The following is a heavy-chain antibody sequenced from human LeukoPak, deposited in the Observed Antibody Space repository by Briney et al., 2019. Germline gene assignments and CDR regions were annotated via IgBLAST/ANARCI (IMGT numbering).Heavy chain of an antibody. CDR1: GYSFTSYW. V-gene: IGHV5-51*01. J-gene: IGHJ4*02. CDR3: ACSYCSSTSCPPLY. Sequence: GESLKISCKGSGYSFTSYWIGWVRQMPGKGLEWMGIIYPGDSDTRYSPSFQGQVTISADRSIRTAYLQWSSLKASDTAMYYCACSYCSSTSCPPLYWGQGTLVTVSS. D-gene: IGHD2-2*01. CDR2: IYPGDSDT.